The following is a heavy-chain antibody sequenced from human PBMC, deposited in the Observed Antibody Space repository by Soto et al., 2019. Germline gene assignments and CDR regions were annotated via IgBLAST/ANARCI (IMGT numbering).Heavy chain of an antibody. D-gene: IGHD2-21*02. CDR2: ISYDGSNK. CDR3: ANAYCGGDCYSNYYYGMDV. Sequence: RLSCAASGFTFSSYGMHWVRQAPGKGLEWVAVISYDGSNKYYADSVKGRFTISRDNSKNTLYLQMNSLRAEDTAVYYCANAYCGGDCYSNYYYGMDVWGQGTTVTVSS. V-gene: IGHV3-30*18. J-gene: IGHJ6*02. CDR1: GFTFSSYG.